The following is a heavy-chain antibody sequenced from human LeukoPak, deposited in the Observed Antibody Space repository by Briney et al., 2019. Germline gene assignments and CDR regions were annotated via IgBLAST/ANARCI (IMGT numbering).Heavy chain of an antibody. CDR2: IQNSGRT. CDR3: ARQWSGYSYGYDYYYYMDV. V-gene: IGHV4-59*08. CDR1: GGSISIYY. D-gene: IGHD5-18*01. Sequence: PSETLSLTCSVSGGSISIYYGSWIRQPPGKGLEWIGNIQNSGRTNYNPSLKSRVTISVDTSKNQISLKLSSVTAADTAVYYCARQWSGYSYGYDYYYYMDVWGKGTTVTVSS. J-gene: IGHJ6*03.